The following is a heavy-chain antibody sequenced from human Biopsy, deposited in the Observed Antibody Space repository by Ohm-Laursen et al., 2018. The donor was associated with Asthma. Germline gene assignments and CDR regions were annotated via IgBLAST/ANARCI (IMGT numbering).Heavy chain of an antibody. Sequence: SLRLSCAASGFAVSRDHMFWARQAPGKGPERVSEIYSGGTSHTADSVRGRFTISRDYSKNTLYLQMHSLRAEDTAVYYCARGDSSNWSHYYFDYWGQGTLVTVSS. V-gene: IGHV3-53*01. CDR3: ARGDSSNWSHYYFDY. J-gene: IGHJ4*02. CDR1: GFAVSRDH. D-gene: IGHD3-22*01. CDR2: IYSGGTS.